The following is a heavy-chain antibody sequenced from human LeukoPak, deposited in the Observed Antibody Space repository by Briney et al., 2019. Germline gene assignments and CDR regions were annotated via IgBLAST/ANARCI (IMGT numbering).Heavy chain of an antibody. Sequence: GGSLRLSCAASGFTFSSYSMNWVRQAPGKGLEWVSSIGSSGTSTYYAGSVKGRFAVSRDNARNSLYLEMNSLRAEDTAIYYCSKTPGDLWSWYDYWGQRTLVTVSS. J-gene: IGHJ4*02. CDR2: IGSSGTST. CDR3: SKTPGDLWSWYDY. D-gene: IGHD3-10*01. CDR1: GFTFSSYS. V-gene: IGHV3-21*01.